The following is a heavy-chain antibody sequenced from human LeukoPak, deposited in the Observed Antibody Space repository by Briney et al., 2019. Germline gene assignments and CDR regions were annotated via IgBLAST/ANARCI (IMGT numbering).Heavy chain of an antibody. J-gene: IGHJ4*02. CDR2: VSSSSYI. V-gene: IGHV3-21*01. D-gene: IGHD2-8*01. Sequence: GGSLRLSCAASGFTFSSYSMNWVRQAPGKGLEWVSSVSSSSYIYYADSVKGRFTISRDNSKNTLYLQMSSLRAEDTAVYYCASPRIVLMVYAQPFDYWGQGTLVTVSS. CDR3: ASPRIVLMVYAQPFDY. CDR1: GFTFSSYS.